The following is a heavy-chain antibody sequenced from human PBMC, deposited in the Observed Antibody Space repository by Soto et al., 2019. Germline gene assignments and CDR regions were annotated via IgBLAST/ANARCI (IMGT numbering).Heavy chain of an antibody. D-gene: IGHD3-16*01. CDR3: FGGNGGPQ. CDR2: ISPDGRTT. J-gene: IGHJ4*02. CDR1: EFTFRNYW. V-gene: IGHV3-7*03. Sequence: PGGSLRLSCVTSEFTFRNYWLNWVRQVPGKGLEWVANISPDGRTTNYVDSVKGRFIISIDNVRNSVSLQMNSLRVEDTAVYFCFGGNGGPQWGQGTPVTVSS.